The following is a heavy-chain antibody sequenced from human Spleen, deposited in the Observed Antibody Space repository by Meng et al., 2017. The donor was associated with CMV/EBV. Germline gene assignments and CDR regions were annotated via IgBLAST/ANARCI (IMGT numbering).Heavy chain of an antibody. CDR2: ISNSGRT. CDR1: GSISSSTNN. D-gene: IGHD4-17*01. J-gene: IGHJ4*02. CDR3: AGQSLTVTATGPLDY. Sequence: GSISSSTNNCGWIRQPPGKGLEWIESISNSGRTYYNPSLKSRLTISIDTSKKQFSLKLNSVTATDTAVYYCAGQSLTVTATGPLDYWGQGTLVTVSS. V-gene: IGHV4-39*01.